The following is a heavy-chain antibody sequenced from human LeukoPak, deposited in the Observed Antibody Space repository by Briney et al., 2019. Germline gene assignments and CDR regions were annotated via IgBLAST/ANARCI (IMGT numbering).Heavy chain of an antibody. V-gene: IGHV3-30*02. J-gene: IGHJ6*03. CDR1: GFTFSNYG. CDR2: IRYDGDNK. Sequence: GGSLRLSCAASGFTFSNYGMHWVRQAPGKGLEWVTFIRYDGDNKYYAHSLKGRFTISRDNAKNSLYLQMNSLRAEDTALYHCARARGYNWNTFLYYYMDVWGKGTTVTMSS. D-gene: IGHD1-1*01. CDR3: ARARGYNWNTFLYYYMDV.